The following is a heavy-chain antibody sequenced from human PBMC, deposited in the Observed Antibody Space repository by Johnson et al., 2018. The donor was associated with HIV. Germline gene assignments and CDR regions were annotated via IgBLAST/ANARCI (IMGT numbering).Heavy chain of an antibody. CDR3: ARALTGAAAGDDAFDI. CDR2: ISSSGSTI. V-gene: IGHV3-11*04. Sequence: QVQLVESGGGVVQPGRSLRLSCAASGFTFSDYYMSWIRQAPGKGLEWVSYISSSGSTIYYADSVKGRFTISRDNSKNTLYLQMNSLRAEDTAVYYCARALTGAAAGDDAFDIWGQGTMVTVSS. CDR1: GFTFSDYY. D-gene: IGHD6-13*01. J-gene: IGHJ3*02.